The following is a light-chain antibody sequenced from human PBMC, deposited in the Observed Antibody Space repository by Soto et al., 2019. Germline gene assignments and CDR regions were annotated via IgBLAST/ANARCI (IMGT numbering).Light chain of an antibody. J-gene: IGLJ1*01. CDR1: SSDVGSYNF. CDR2: DVS. CDR3: SSYTSSSTYV. V-gene: IGLV2-14*03. Sequence: QSVLTQPASVSGSPGQSITISCTGTSSDVGSYNFVSWYQHHPGKAPKLMIYDVSNRPSGVSNRFSGSNSGNTASLTISVLQADDEADYYCSSYTSSSTYVFGTGTKLTVL.